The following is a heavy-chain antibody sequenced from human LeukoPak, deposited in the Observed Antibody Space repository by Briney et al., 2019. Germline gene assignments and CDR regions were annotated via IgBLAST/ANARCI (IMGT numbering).Heavy chain of an antibody. CDR3: ARGLRYFGVYYMDV. CDR2: IYTSGST. D-gene: IGHD3-9*01. Sequence: SETLSLTCTVSGGSISSYYWSWIRQPAGKGLEWIGRIYTSGSTNYNPSLKSRVTMSVGTSKNQFSLKLSSVTAADTAVYYCARGLRYFGVYYMDVWGKGTTVTVSS. V-gene: IGHV4-4*07. CDR1: GGSISSYY. J-gene: IGHJ6*03.